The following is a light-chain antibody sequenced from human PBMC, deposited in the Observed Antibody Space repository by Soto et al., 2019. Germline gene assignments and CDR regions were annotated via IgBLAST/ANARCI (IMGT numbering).Light chain of an antibody. V-gene: IGLV4-69*01. CDR2: LNSDGSH. Sequence: QSVLTQSPSASASLGASVKLTCTLSSGHSSYAIAWHQQQPEKGPRYLMKLNSDGSHSKGDGIPDRFSGSSSGAERYLTISSLQSEDEADYYCQTWDTGIMVFGRGTKVTVL. CDR1: SGHSSYA. CDR3: QTWDTGIMV. J-gene: IGLJ3*02.